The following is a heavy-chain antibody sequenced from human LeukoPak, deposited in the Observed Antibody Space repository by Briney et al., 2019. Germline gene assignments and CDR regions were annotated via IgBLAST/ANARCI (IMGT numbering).Heavy chain of an antibody. CDR1: GFTFSSHW. CDR2: IQTDGSST. CDR3: ARDRPHNWFDP. J-gene: IGHJ5*02. Sequence: GGSLRLSCAASGFTFSSHWMHWVRRAPGKGRVWVSGIQTDGSSTDYADSVKGRFTISRDNAKSTLYLQMNSLRAEDTAVYYCARDRPHNWFDPWGQGTLVTVSS. V-gene: IGHV3-74*01.